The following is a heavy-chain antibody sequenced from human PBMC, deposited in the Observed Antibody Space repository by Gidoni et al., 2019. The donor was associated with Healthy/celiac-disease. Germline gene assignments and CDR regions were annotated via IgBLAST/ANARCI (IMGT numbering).Heavy chain of an antibody. CDR1: GFTFSSYD. CDR2: ISGSGGST. D-gene: IGHD1-1*01. V-gene: IGHV3-23*01. J-gene: IGHJ3*02. Sequence: EVQLLESGGGLVQPGGSLRLSCAASGFTFSSYDMSWVLQAPGKGLEWVAVISGSGGSTSNADSVKGRFTISRDNSKNTLYLQMNSLRAEDTAVYYCAKDVGTTGSDAFDIWGQGTMVTVSS. CDR3: AKDVGTTGSDAFDI.